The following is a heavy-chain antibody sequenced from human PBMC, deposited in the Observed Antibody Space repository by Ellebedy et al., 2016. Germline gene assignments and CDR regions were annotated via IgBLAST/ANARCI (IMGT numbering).Heavy chain of an antibody. D-gene: IGHD4-17*01. CDR1: GFTLSNYV. CDR3: ARGEDDFGDYEWYFDL. J-gene: IGHJ2*01. V-gene: IGHV3-30-3*01. Sequence: GGSLRLSCAASGFTLSNYVLHWVRQAPGKGLEWVAVISNDGSNNYYADSVKGRFTISRDNSKNTLYLHINSLRAEDTAVYYCARGEDDFGDYEWYFDLWGRGIMVIVSS. CDR2: ISNDGSNN.